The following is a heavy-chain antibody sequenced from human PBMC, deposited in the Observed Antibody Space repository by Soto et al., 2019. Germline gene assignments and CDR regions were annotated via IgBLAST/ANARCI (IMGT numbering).Heavy chain of an antibody. V-gene: IGHV3-23*01. CDR3: ATHSFFDS. CDR2: IGVSSDA. CDR1: GFTFSSYA. J-gene: IGHJ4*02. D-gene: IGHD2-21*01. Sequence: EVQLLESGGGLVQPGESLRLSCAASGFTFSSYAMSWARQAPGKGLEWVSSIGVSSDAYYADSVKGRFTISRDNSRNTLYLQMNSLRAEDTAIYYGATHSFFDSWGKGTLVTVSS.